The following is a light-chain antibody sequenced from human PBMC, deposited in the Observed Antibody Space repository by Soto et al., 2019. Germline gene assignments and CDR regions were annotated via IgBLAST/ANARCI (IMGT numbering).Light chain of an antibody. V-gene: IGKV1-9*01. J-gene: IGKJ4*01. CDR2: DAS. Sequence: DIQLTQSPSFLSASVGDRVTITCRASQGISTYLAWYQQKLGKAPKLLIYDASTLQSGVPSRFSGSRSGTEFTLTISSLQPEDFATYYCLQHNSYPLTFGGGTKV. CDR3: LQHNSYPLT. CDR1: QGISTY.